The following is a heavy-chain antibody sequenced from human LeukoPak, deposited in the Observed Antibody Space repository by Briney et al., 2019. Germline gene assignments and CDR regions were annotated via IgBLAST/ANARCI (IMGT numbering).Heavy chain of an antibody. Sequence: GGSLRLSCAASGFTFSSYAMSWVRQAPGKGLEWVSGINFSGGSTYYADSVKGRFTISRDNSKNTLYLQMNSLRAEDTAVYYCAKINCGGDCYSLLYAFDVWGQGTMVTVSS. CDR3: AKINCGGDCYSLLYAFDV. V-gene: IGHV3-23*01. J-gene: IGHJ3*01. CDR2: INFSGGST. D-gene: IGHD2-21*02. CDR1: GFTFSSYA.